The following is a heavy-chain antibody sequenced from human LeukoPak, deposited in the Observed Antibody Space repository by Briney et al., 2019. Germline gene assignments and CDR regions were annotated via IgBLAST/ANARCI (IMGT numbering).Heavy chain of an antibody. J-gene: IGHJ3*02. CDR2: MRSKANSFVT. Sequence: PGGSLKLSCTASGFTFSGSTVYWVRQASGKGLEWVGRMRSKANSFVTTYTTSVQGRFTISRDDSKNTAYLQMNSLRTEDTALYYCTTDQFNSFDIWGRGTMVTVSS. D-gene: IGHD5-24*01. CDR3: TTDQFNSFDI. CDR1: GFTFSGST. V-gene: IGHV3-73*01.